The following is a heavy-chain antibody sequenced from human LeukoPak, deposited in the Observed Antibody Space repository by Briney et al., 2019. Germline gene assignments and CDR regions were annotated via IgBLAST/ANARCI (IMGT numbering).Heavy chain of an antibody. D-gene: IGHD4-17*01. J-gene: IGHJ4*02. CDR2: IYYSGST. CDR3: ARGLYGDYSFDY. CDR1: GDSISSSSYY. V-gene: IGHV4-39*07. Sequence: SETLSLTCTVSGDSISSSSYYWGWIRQPPGKGLEWIGSIYYSGSTYYNPSLKSRVTISVDTSKNQFSLKLSSVTAADTAVYYCARGLYGDYSFDYWGQGTLVTVSS.